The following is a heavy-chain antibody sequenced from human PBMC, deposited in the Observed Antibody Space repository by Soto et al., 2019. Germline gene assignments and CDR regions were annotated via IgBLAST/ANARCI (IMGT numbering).Heavy chain of an antibody. Sequence: EVQLLESGGGLVQPGGSLRLSCAASVFTFSSSAMSWVRQAPGKGLEWVSAISSGGGSTYYADSVKGRFTISRDNSKNTLYLQMNSLRAEDTAVYYCAKPQLQLRDWGQGTLVTVSS. D-gene: IGHD1-7*01. CDR2: ISSGGGST. CDR3: AKPQLQLRD. CDR1: VFTFSSSA. V-gene: IGHV3-23*01. J-gene: IGHJ4*02.